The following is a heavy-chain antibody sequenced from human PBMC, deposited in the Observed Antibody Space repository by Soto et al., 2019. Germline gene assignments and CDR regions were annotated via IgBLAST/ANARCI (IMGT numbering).Heavy chain of an antibody. CDR2: IYPSGNT. Sequence: SETLSLTCTVSGDSISSYYWSWIRQTAGKGLEWIGRIYPSGNTNFNPSLKSRVTLSIDTSKNQLSLKMSSVTAADTAVYFCAGDEGYYYSGMDVWGQGTAVTVSS. J-gene: IGHJ6*02. V-gene: IGHV4-4*07. CDR3: AGDEGYYYSGMDV. CDR1: GDSISSYY.